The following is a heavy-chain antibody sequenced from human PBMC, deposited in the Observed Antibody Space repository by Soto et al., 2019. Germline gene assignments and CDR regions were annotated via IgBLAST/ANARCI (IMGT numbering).Heavy chain of an antibody. D-gene: IGHD3-16*02. CDR2: ISYDGSNK. CDR1: GFTFSSYG. CDR3: ARKRQVIPPEFYSYGMDV. V-gene: IGHV3-30*03. Sequence: GGSLRLSCAASGFTFSSYGMHWVRQAPGKGLEWVAVISYDGSNKYYADSVKGRFTISRDNSKNTLYLQMNSLRAEDTAVYYCARKRQVIPPEFYSYGMDVWGQGTTVTVSS. J-gene: IGHJ6*02.